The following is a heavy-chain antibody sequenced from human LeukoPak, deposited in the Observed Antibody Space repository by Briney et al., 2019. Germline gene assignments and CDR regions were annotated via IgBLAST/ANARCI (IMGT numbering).Heavy chain of an antibody. V-gene: IGHV4-59*08. D-gene: IGHD5-24*01. CDR2: IYNSGST. Sequence: SETLSLTCTVSGGSISSYYWSWIRQPPGKGLEWIGNIYNSGSTNYNPSLKSRVTISVDRSKKLFSLSLSSVTAADTAVYYCARHESKDGYRGFDYWGQGTLVTVSS. J-gene: IGHJ4*02. CDR3: ARHESKDGYRGFDY. CDR1: GGSISSYY.